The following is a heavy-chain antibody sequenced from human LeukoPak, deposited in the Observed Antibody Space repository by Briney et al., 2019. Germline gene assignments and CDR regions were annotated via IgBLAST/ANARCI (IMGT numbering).Heavy chain of an antibody. D-gene: IGHD3-10*01. CDR1: GGSISSGGYY. Sequence: PSETLSLTCTVSGGSISSGGYYWSWIRQHPGKGLEWIGYIHHSGSTYYNPSLESRLIISLDTSKNQFSLKLNSVTAADTAVYYCANYGSGSYRFDPWGQGTLVTVSS. CDR3: ANYGSGSYRFDP. J-gene: IGHJ5*02. CDR2: IHHSGST. V-gene: IGHV4-31*03.